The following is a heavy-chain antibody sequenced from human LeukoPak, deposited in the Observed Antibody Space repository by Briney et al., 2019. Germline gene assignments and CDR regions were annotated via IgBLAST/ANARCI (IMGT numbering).Heavy chain of an antibody. CDR3: AKPVAGRNWFDP. J-gene: IGHJ5*02. V-gene: IGHV3-30*02. D-gene: IGHD6-19*01. CDR1: GFTFSSFF. Sequence: LILSCAASGFTFSSFFLHCVPQAPDQGMPWVAFIRYDGSNKYYADSVKGRFTISRDNSKNTLYLQMNSLRAEDTAVYYCAKPVAGRNWFDPWGQGTLVTVSS. CDR2: IRYDGSNK.